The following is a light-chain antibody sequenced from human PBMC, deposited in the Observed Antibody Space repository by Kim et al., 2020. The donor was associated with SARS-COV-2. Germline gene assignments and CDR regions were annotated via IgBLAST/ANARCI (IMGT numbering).Light chain of an antibody. CDR2: GAS. CDR3: QQYGSPTGLT. CDR1: QSVSSSS. Sequence: EIVLTQSPGTLSLSPGERATLSCRTSQSVSSSSLAWYQQKPGQAPRLLIYGASSRASGIPDRFSGSGSGTDFTLTISRLAPEDFAVYYCQQYGSPTGLTFGGGTKLEI. J-gene: IGKJ4*01. V-gene: IGKV3-20*01.